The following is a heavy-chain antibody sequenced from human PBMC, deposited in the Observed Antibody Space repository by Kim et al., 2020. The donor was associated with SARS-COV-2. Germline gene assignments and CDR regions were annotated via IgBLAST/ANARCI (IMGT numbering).Heavy chain of an antibody. CDR2: IYSGGDT. D-gene: IGHD2-21*01. Sequence: GGSLRLSCTASGFTVTSNYMSWVRQAPGKGLEWVSIIYSGGDTYYADSVKGRFTISRDDSKNTLYLQMNSLRAEDTAVYFCARERGDADEHGVERWG. V-gene: IGHV3-53*01. CDR3: ARERGDADEHGVER. J-gene: IGHJ2*01. CDR1: GFTVTSNY.